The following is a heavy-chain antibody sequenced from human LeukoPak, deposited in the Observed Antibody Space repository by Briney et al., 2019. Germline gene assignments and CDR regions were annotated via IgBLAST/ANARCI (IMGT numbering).Heavy chain of an antibody. CDR2: LDPEDGET. D-gene: IGHD2-2*01. J-gene: IGHJ6*02. V-gene: IGHV1-24*01. CDR1: GYTLTELS. Sequence: GASVKVSCKVSGYTLTELSMHWVRQAPGKGLEWMGGLDPEDGETIYAQKFQGRVTMTEDTSTDTAYMELSSLRSEDTAVYYCATSEPVVPAAIGYYYGMDVWGQGTTVTVSS. CDR3: ATSEPVVPAAIGYYYGMDV.